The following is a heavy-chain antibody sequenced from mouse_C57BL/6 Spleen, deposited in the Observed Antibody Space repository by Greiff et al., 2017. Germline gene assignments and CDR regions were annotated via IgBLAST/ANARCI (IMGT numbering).Heavy chain of an antibody. CDR3: ARGSERGDYADAMDY. V-gene: IGHV1-7*01. CDR1: GYTFTSYW. CDR2: INPSSGYT. D-gene: IGHD2-4*01. J-gene: IGHJ4*01. Sequence: VQLMESGAELARPGASVKLSCKASGYTFTSYWMHWVKQRPGQGLEWIGYINPSSGYTNYNQKFKDKATLTADKSSSTAYMQLSSLTYEDSAVYYCARGSERGDYADAMDYWGQGTSVTVSS.